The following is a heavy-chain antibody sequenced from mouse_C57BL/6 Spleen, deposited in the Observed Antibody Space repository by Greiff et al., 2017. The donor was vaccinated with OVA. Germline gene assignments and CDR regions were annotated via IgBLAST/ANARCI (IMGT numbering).Heavy chain of an antibody. CDR1: GYSFTSYY. D-gene: IGHD2-4*01. CDR2: IYPGSGNT. Sequence: VKLMESGPELVKPGASVKISCKASGYSFTSYYIHWVKQRPGQGLEWIGWIYPGSGNTKYNEKFKGKATLTADTSSSTAYMQLSSLTSEDSAVYYCARVYYDYFDYWGQGTTLTVSS. J-gene: IGHJ2*01. CDR3: ARVYYDYFDY. V-gene: IGHV1-66*01.